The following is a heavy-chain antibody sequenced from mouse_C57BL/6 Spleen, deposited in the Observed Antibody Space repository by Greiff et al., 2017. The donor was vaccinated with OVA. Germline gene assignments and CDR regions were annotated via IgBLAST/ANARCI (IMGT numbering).Heavy chain of an antibody. CDR3: ARGAAQATFYFDY. CDR1: GYTFTSYW. V-gene: IGHV1-69*01. Sequence: QVQLQQPGAELVMPGASVKLSCKASGYTFTSYWMHWVKQRPGQGLEWIGVIDPSDSYTNYNQKFKGKSTLTVDKSSSTAYMQLSSLTSEDSAVYYCARGAAQATFYFDYWGQGTTLTVSS. CDR2: IDPSDSYT. J-gene: IGHJ2*01. D-gene: IGHD3-2*02.